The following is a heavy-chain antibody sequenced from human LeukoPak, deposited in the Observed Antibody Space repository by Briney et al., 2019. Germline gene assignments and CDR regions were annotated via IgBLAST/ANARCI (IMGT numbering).Heavy chain of an antibody. J-gene: IGHJ4*02. V-gene: IGHV4-39*01. D-gene: IGHD3-10*01. CDR2: IYYSGST. Sequence: SGPTLVKPSETLSLTCTVSGGSIGSSSYYWGWIRQPPGKGLEWIGSIYYSGSTYYNPSLKSRVTISVDTSKNQFSLKLSSVTAADTAVYYCASPLNDIGGFDYWGQGTLVTVSS. CDR3: ASPLNDIGGFDY. CDR1: GGSIGSSSYY.